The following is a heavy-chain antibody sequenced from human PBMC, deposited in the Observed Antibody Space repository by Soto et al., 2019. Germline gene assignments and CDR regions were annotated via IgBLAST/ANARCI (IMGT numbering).Heavy chain of an antibody. CDR3: ASSYGSGYRAFDY. Sequence: QVQLVQSGAEVKRPGSSVKVSCKASGDTFNFYSINWVRQAPGLGLEWMGRVNPIVSMSNYAQKFQGRATXTXDXPTSTAYMELSSLRSEDTAIYYCASSYGSGYRAFDYWGQGALVTVSS. CDR1: GDTFNFYS. J-gene: IGHJ4*02. D-gene: IGHD3-10*01. V-gene: IGHV1-69*02. CDR2: VNPIVSMS.